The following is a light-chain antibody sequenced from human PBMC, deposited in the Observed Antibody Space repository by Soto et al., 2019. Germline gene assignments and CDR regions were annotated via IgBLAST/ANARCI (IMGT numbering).Light chain of an antibody. CDR1: QSLGDN. J-gene: IGKJ2*01. CDR2: RAS. CDR3: QQRSNWPRT. V-gene: IGKV3-15*01. Sequence: EIVMTQSPATLAVSPGDTATLSCRASQSLGDNLAWYQQKPGQAPRLLIFRASSRAKGVPARFSASGSGTEFTLTISGLQSEDFAVYYCQQRSNWPRTFGQGTKLEIK.